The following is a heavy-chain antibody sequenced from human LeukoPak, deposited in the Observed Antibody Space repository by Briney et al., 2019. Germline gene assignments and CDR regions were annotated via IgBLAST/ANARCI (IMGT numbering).Heavy chain of an antibody. J-gene: IGHJ4*02. CDR3: ARHDYSNPLFDY. CDR1: GGSISSYY. Sequence: PSETLSLTCTVSGGSISSYYWGWIRQPPGKGLEWIGYIYTSGSTNYNPSLKSRVTISVDTSKNQFSLKLSSVTAADTAVYYCARHDYSNPLFDYWGQGTLVTVSS. V-gene: IGHV4-4*09. CDR2: IYTSGST. D-gene: IGHD4-11*01.